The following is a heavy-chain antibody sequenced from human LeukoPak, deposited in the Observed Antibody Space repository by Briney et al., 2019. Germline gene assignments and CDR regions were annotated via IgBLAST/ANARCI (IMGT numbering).Heavy chain of an antibody. D-gene: IGHD1-26*01. CDR1: GGTFISYA. J-gene: IGHJ4*02. Sequence: ASVKVSCKASGGTFISYAISWVRQAPGQRLEWMGWINADNGNTKYSQKFQGRVTITRDTSASTAYMELSSLTSEDTAVYYCARECIDWGQGTLVTVSS. CDR3: ARECID. CDR2: INADNGNT. V-gene: IGHV1-3*01.